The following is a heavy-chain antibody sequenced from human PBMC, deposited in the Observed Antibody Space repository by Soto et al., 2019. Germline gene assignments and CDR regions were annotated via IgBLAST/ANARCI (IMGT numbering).Heavy chain of an antibody. CDR1: GFTFNTYW. D-gene: IGHD1-26*01. V-gene: IGHV3-7*01. CDR3: AREVRATFYP. CDR2: IKQDGSET. J-gene: IGHJ5*02. Sequence: EVQLVESGGGLVQPGGSLRLSCAASGFTFNTYWMAWVRQAPGKEPEWVASIKQDGSETFYMDSVRGRFTISRDTAKNSLYLSMTSLRAEDMAVYYCAREVRATFYPWGQGTLVTVAS.